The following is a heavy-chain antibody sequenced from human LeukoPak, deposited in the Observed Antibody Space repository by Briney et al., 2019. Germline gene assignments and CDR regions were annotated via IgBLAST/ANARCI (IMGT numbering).Heavy chain of an antibody. Sequence: GGSLRLSCAASGFTFSSYAMHWVRQALGKGLEWVAVISYDGRSKYYAHSVKGRSTISRDNSKNALYLQMNSLRAEDTAVYYCARAVPYCSSNSCYGDFDYWGQGTLVTVSS. D-gene: IGHD2-2*01. V-gene: IGHV3-30*04. CDR3: ARAVPYCSSNSCYGDFDY. J-gene: IGHJ4*02. CDR1: GFTFSSYA. CDR2: ISYDGRSK.